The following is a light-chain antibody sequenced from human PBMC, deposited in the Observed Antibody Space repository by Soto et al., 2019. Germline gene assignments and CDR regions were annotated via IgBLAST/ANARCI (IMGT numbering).Light chain of an antibody. Sequence: DIQMTQSPSTLSASVGDRVTITCRASQRISSWLAWYQQKPGKAPQLLIYKASSLESWVPSRSSGRRSGTEFTLTISSLQTNDCATYDCKQYNSYPLTFGGGTKVDIE. CDR1: QRISSW. CDR3: KQYNSYPLT. J-gene: IGKJ4*01. V-gene: IGKV1-5*03. CDR2: KAS.